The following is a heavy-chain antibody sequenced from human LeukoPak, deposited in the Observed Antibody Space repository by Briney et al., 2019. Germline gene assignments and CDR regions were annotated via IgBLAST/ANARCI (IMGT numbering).Heavy chain of an antibody. J-gene: IGHJ6*03. CDR3: AREGVSSYEGRVDYYYYMDV. CDR2: ISWNSGTI. Sequence: HPGRSLRLSCTASGFTFDDYAMYWIRQPPGKGLEWVSCISWNSGTIGYADSVNGRFTISRDNAKNSLYLQMHSLRAEDTASYYCAREGVSSYEGRVDYYYYMDVWGKGTTVTVSS. V-gene: IGHV3-9*01. D-gene: IGHD6-6*01. CDR1: GFTFDDYA.